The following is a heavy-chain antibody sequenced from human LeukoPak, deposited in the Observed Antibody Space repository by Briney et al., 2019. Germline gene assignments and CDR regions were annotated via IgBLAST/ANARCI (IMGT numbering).Heavy chain of an antibody. V-gene: IGHV1-69*13. J-gene: IGHJ4*02. CDR2: IIPIFGTA. Sequence: SVKVSCKASGGTFSSYAISWVRQAPGQGLEWMGGIIPIFGTANYAQKFQGRVTLTADESTSTAYMELSSLRSEDTAVYYCAKFSSSSWYVLRNDYWGQGTLVTVSS. D-gene: IGHD6-13*01. CDR1: GGTFSSYA. CDR3: AKFSSSSWYVLRNDY.